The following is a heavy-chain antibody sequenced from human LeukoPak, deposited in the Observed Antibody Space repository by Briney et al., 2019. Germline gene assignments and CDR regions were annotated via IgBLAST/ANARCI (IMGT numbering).Heavy chain of an antibody. J-gene: IGHJ4*02. CDR3: ASGPWDYFDY. V-gene: IGHV4-59*12. D-gene: IGHD1-26*01. CDR2: IYYSGST. Sequence: SETLSLTCTVSGVSISPYYWSWIRQPPGKGLEWIGYIYYSGSTNYNPSLKSRVTISVDTSKNQFSLRLSSVTAADTAVYYCASGPWDYFDYWGQGTLVTVSS. CDR1: GVSISPYY.